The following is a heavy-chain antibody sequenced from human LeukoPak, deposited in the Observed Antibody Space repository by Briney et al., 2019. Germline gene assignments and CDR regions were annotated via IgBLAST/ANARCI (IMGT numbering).Heavy chain of an antibody. Sequence: GGSLRLSCAASGFTFSDYYMSWIRQAPGKGLEWVSYISSSGSTIYYADSVKGRFTISRDNAKNSLYLQMNSLRAEDTAVHYCARWDSSGYYLIGDYWGQGTLVTVSS. D-gene: IGHD3-22*01. CDR3: ARWDSSGYYLIGDY. V-gene: IGHV3-11*01. J-gene: IGHJ4*02. CDR2: ISSSGSTI. CDR1: GFTFSDYY.